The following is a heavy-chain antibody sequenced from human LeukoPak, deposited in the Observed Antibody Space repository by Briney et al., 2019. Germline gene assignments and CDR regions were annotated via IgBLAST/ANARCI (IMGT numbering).Heavy chain of an antibody. V-gene: IGHV1-8*03. CDR2: MNPNSGNT. D-gene: IGHD3-22*01. J-gene: IGHJ5*02. CDR1: GYTFTSYD. CDR3: ARYYYDSSGYYP. Sequence: ASVKVSCKASGYTFTSYDINWVRQATGQGLEWIGWMNPNSGNTGYAQKFQGRVTITRNTSISTAYMELSSLRSEDTAVYYCARYYYDSSGYYPWGQGTLVTVSS.